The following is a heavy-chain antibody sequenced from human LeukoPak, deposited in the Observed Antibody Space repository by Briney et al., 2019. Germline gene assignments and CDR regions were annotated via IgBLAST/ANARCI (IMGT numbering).Heavy chain of an antibody. CDR1: GFSFSSYW. CDR3: ARDNAYMFDF. V-gene: IGHV3-74*01. CDR2: INTDGRTT. J-gene: IGHJ4*02. D-gene: IGHD4-11*01. Sequence: GSLRLSCAASGFSFSSYWMDWVRQAPGEGLVWVAHINTDGRTTTYADSVKGRFTVARDNAKNTLYLEMNRLRVEDTAVYYCARDNAYMFDFWGQGTQVTVSS.